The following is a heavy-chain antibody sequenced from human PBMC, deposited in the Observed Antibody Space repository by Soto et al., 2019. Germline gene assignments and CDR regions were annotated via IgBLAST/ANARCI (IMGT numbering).Heavy chain of an antibody. CDR3: AKARGSGCYEANY. CDR1: GFTFSSYG. Sequence: QVQLVESGGGVVQPGRSLRLSCAASGFTFSSYGMHWVRQAPGKGLERVAVISYDGSNKYYADSVKGRFTISRDNSKNTLYLQMNSLRAEDSAVYYCAKARGSGCYEANYWGQGTLVTVSS. J-gene: IGHJ4*02. D-gene: IGHD6-19*01. CDR2: ISYDGSNK. V-gene: IGHV3-30*18.